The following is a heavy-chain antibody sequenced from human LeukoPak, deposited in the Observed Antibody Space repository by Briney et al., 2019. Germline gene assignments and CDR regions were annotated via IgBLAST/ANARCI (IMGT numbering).Heavy chain of an antibody. Sequence: SQTLSLTCAVYGGSFSGYYWSWIRQPPGKGLEWIGEINHSGCTNYNPSLKSRVTISVDTSKSQFSLKLSSVTAADTAVYYCASRRGGGYSYGYWNWFDPWGQGTLVTVSS. J-gene: IGHJ5*02. CDR2: INHSGCT. CDR3: ASRRGGGYSYGYWNWFDP. D-gene: IGHD5-18*01. V-gene: IGHV4-34*01. CDR1: GGSFSGYY.